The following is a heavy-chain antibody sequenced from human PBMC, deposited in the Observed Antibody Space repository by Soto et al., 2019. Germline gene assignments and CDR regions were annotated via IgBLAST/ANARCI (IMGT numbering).Heavy chain of an antibody. J-gene: IGHJ4*02. D-gene: IGHD6-19*01. CDR1: GYTFTTYD. CDR3: ARDLRGTGWYDY. Sequence: ASVKVSCKASGYTFTTYDIYWVRQAPGQRLEWMGWINGYNGETAYSQTFQGRVTISRDTSASTAYMELSSLRSEDTAVYYCARDLRGTGWYDYWGQGTLVTVSS. CDR2: INGYNGET. V-gene: IGHV1-3*01.